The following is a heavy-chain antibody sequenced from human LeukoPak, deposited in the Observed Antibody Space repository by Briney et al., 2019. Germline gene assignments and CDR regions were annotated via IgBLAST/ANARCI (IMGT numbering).Heavy chain of an antibody. D-gene: IGHD6-13*01. CDR2: IKQDGSEK. V-gene: IGHV3-7*03. J-gene: IGHJ2*01. CDR1: GFTFSSYW. CDR3: AKDTSSSWYVWYFDL. Sequence: GGSLRLSCAASGFTFSSYWMSWVRQAPGKGLEWVANIKQDGSEKYYVDSVKGRFTISRDNAKNSLYLQMNSLRAEDTALYYCAKDTSSSWYVWYFDLWGRGTLVTVSS.